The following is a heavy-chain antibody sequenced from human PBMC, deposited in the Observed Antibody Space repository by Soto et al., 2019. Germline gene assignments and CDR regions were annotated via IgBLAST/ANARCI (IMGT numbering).Heavy chain of an antibody. CDR3: ARTTRIAAAGTYFDY. J-gene: IGHJ4*02. V-gene: IGHV4-31*03. D-gene: IGHD6-13*01. Sequence: QVQLQESGPGLVKPSQTLSLTCTVSGGSISSGGYYWSWIRQHPGKGLEWIGYIYYSGSTYYNPSLKGRVTISVDTSKNQFSLKLSSVTAADTAVYYCARTTRIAAAGTYFDYWGQGTLVTVSS. CDR2: IYYSGST. CDR1: GGSISSGGYY.